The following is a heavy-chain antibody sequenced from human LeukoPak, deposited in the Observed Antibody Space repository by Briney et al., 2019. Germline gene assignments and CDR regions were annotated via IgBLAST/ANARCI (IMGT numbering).Heavy chain of an antibody. CDR1: GFTFDDDA. D-gene: IGHD3-10*01. J-gene: IGHJ4*02. CDR2: INWNGGST. Sequence: GGSLPLSCAASGFTFDDDAMSWLRQAAGKGLAWVSGINWNGGSTGYADSVKGRFTIYRDNSKKSLYLQMNSLRAEDTALYYCARVGSYSFGDSFDYWGQGTLVTASS. CDR3: ARVGSYSFGDSFDY. V-gene: IGHV3-20*04.